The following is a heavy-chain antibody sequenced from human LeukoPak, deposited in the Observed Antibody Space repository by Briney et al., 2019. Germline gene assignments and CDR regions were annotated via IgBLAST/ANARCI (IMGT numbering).Heavy chain of an antibody. CDR1: GGSFSGYY. Sequence: SETLSLTCAVYGGSFSGYYWSWIRQPPGKGLEWIGEINHSGSTNYNPSLKSRVTISVDTSKNQFSLKLSSVTAADTAVYYCARAYYDSWSGYYVYFDYWGQGTLVTVSS. CDR3: ARAYYDSWSGYYVYFDY. D-gene: IGHD3-3*01. V-gene: IGHV4-34*01. CDR2: INHSGST. J-gene: IGHJ4*02.